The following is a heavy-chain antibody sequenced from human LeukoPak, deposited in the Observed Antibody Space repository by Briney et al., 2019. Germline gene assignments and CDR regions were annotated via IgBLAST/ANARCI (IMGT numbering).Heavy chain of an antibody. Sequence: SETLSLTCTVSGGPISTYYWSWFRQFPGKGLEWIGYFGDSGSTDYNPALKSRVTISVDTSRKQFTLNLTSVTAADTAVYYCVRHGGFSGYVRFVLWGQGSLVTVSS. CDR1: GGPISTYY. V-gene: IGHV4-59*08. D-gene: IGHD5-12*01. J-gene: IGHJ5*02. CDR2: FGDSGST. CDR3: VRHGGFSGYVRFVL.